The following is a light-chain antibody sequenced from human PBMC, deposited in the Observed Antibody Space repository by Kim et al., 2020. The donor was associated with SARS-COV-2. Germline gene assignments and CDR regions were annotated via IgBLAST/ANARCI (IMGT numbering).Light chain of an antibody. CDR2: GAS. Sequence: VSPGERAARSCRASQTVSRNLAWYEQKPGQAPMLLIYGASTRATGIPARFSGSVSETEFTLTISSLQSEDFAVYYCQQYNNWPWTFGQGTKVDIK. V-gene: IGKV3-15*01. CDR1: QTVSRN. CDR3: QQYNNWPWT. J-gene: IGKJ1*01.